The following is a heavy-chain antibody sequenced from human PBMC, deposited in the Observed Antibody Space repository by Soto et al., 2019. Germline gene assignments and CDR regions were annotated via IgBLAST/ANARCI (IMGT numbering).Heavy chain of an antibody. J-gene: IGHJ6*02. Sequence: PSETLSLTCTVSGGSISSSSYYWGWIRQPPGKGLEWIGSIYYSWSTYYNPSLKSRVTISVDTSKNKFSLKLSSVTAADTAVYYCARHRAVAGRINYYYYGMDVWGQGTTVTVSS. CDR3: ARHRAVAGRINYYYYGMDV. V-gene: IGHV4-39*01. D-gene: IGHD6-19*01. CDR2: IYYSWST. CDR1: GGSISSSSYY.